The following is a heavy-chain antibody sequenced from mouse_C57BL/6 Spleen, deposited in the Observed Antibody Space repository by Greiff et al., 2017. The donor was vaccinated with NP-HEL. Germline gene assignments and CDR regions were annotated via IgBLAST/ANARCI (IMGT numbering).Heavy chain of an antibody. J-gene: IGHJ2*01. CDR3: ARFYYGSSDYFDY. CDR2: IHPNSGST. D-gene: IGHD1-1*01. V-gene: IGHV1-64*01. Sequence: VQLQQPGAELVKPGASVKLSCKASGYTFTSYWMHWVKQRPGQGLEWIGMIHPNSGSTNYNEKFKGKATLTVDKSSSTAYMQLSSLTSEDSAVYYCARFYYGSSDYFDYWGQGTTLTVSS. CDR1: GYTFTSYW.